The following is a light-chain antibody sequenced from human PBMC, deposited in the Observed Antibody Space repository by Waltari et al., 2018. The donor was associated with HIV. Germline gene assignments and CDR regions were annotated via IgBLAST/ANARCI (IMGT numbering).Light chain of an antibody. CDR2: YDY. CDR3: QVWATSSDHYV. J-gene: IGLJ1*01. CDR1: NIGSKS. Sequence: SYVLTQPPSVSVSPGKTATITCGGDNIGSKSVHWYQQKPGQAPILVIYYDYARPSGIPERFSGSNSGNTATLTISRVEAGDEADYYCQVWATSSDHYVFGTGTKVTVL. V-gene: IGLV3-21*01.